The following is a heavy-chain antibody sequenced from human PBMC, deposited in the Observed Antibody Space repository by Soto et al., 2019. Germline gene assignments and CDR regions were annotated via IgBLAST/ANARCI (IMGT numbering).Heavy chain of an antibody. D-gene: IGHD3-9*01. CDR2: ISAYNGNT. J-gene: IGHJ6*02. CDR3: ARDNFGLYYDXLTGYYRPPYYYYGMDV. Sequence: ASVKVSCKASGYTFTSCGISWVRQAPGQGLEWMGWISAYNGNTNYAQKLQGRVTMTTDTSTSTAYMELRSLRSDDTAVYYCARDNFGLYYDXLTGYYRPPYYYYGMDVWGQGTTVTVSS. CDR1: GYTFTSCG. V-gene: IGHV1-18*01.